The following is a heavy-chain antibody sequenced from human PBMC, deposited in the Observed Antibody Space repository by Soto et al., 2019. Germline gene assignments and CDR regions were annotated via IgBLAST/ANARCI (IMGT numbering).Heavy chain of an antibody. CDR1: GFTFSNYT. J-gene: IGHJ4*02. CDR2: ISMSSSYI. V-gene: IGHV3-21*01. D-gene: IGHD2-15*01. CDR3: ARDHCRGGSCYCVY. Sequence: GGSLRLSCAASGFTFSNYTMNWVRQAPGKGLEWVSSISMSSSYIYHADSVKGRFTISRDNAKNSLYLQMNSLRADDTAVYYCARDHCRGGSCYCVYRGQGTVVTVSS.